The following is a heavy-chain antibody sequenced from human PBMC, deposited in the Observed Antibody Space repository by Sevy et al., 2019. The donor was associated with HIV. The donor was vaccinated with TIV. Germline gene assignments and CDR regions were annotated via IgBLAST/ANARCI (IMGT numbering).Heavy chain of an antibody. CDR2: IHHGGTT. V-gene: IGHV4-59*02. Sequence: SETLSLTCTVSDGSVSGYFWSWIRQPPGRGLEWIGNIHHGGTTKYNPSLKSRLTISIDTSKNPFSLILTSVTAADTAVYYCTRLDSSGHSDYWGQGTPVTVSS. CDR3: TRLDSSGHSDY. D-gene: IGHD3-22*01. J-gene: IGHJ4*02. CDR1: DGSVSGYF.